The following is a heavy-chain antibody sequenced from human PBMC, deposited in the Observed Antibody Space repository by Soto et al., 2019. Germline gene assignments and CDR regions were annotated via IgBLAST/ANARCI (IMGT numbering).Heavy chain of an antibody. CDR2: ISSSGSFM. V-gene: IGHV3-21*01. J-gene: IGHJ5*01. CDR3: ARDTPTGPTLDWFDS. Sequence: SGWSLRLSCAASGFSFSSDSMGWVRQAPGKGLEWVSSISSSGSFMNYADSVKGRFTISRDNAKNSLYLQRSSLKEEDPAVYYRARDTPTGPTLDWFDSWGQGSLVTVSA. D-gene: IGHD1-1*01. CDR1: GFSFSSDS.